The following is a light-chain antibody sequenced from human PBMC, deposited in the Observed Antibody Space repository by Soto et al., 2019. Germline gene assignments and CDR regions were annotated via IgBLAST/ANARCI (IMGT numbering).Light chain of an antibody. CDR1: SSNTGADYD. V-gene: IGLV1-44*01. CDR2: SSH. CDR3: AAWDDSLNGVV. J-gene: IGLJ2*01. Sequence: QSVLTQPPSVSGAPGQRVTISCTGSSSNTGADYDVHWYQHLPGSAPKVLIHSSHQRPSGVPDRFSGSKSGTSASLAISGLQSEDEADYYCAAWDDSLNGVVFGGGTKVTVL.